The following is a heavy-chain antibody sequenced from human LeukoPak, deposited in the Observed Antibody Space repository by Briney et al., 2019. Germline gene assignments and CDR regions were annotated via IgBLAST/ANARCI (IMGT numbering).Heavy chain of an antibody. V-gene: IGHV3-74*01. Sequence: PGGSLRLSCAVSGLTFSSYWMHWVRQAPGKGRVWVSRINREGSSTSYADSVKGRFTISRDNAKSTLYLQMNSLRAEDTAVYYCASRDQSCSGDTCYPIDYWGQGTLVTVSS. CDR3: ASRDQSCSGDTCYPIDY. D-gene: IGHD2-15*01. CDR1: GLTFSSYW. J-gene: IGHJ4*02. CDR2: INREGSST.